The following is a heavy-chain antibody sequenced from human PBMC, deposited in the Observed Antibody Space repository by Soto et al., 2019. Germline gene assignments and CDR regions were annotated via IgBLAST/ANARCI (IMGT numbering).Heavy chain of an antibody. CDR1: GYSFATYA. CDR3: ARRYKSAGWLEP. V-gene: IGHV1-3*01. CDR2: INPATGNT. Sequence: QVQLVQSGAEVKKPGTSVKVSCKASGYSFATYAIHWVRQAPGQGLEWMGWINPATGNTEYSDKFQDRVTFTRDTSATTAYMELRCLRSEDTAVYYCARRYKSAGWLEPWGQGTLVTVSS. J-gene: IGHJ5*02. D-gene: IGHD1-1*01.